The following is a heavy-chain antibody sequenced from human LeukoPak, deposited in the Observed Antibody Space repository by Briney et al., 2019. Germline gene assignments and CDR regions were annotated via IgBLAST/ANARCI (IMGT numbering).Heavy chain of an antibody. Sequence: GGSLRLSCAASGFTLSGYWMTWGRQAPGKGLEWVANIKQDGSEKYYVDSVKGRFTISRDNAKNSLYLQMNSLRAEDTAVYYCARDRGARTHRQWLRYNYWGQGTLVTVSS. V-gene: IGHV3-7*01. CDR3: ARDRGARTHRQWLRYNY. J-gene: IGHJ4*02. D-gene: IGHD6-19*01. CDR1: GFTLSGYW. CDR2: IKQDGSEK.